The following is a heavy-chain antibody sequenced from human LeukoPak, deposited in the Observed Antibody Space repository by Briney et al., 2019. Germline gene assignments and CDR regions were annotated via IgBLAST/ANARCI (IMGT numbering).Heavy chain of an antibody. CDR2: IYTSGTT. CDR3: ARGRHYYDSSGYFNY. Sequence: SETLSLTCTVSGGSISNYYWNWVRQPAGKGLEWIRRIYTSGTTSYNPSLKSRVTMSVDTSKNQFSLKLNSVTAADTAVYYCARGRHYYDSSGYFNYWGQGTLVTVSS. V-gene: IGHV4-4*07. D-gene: IGHD3-22*01. CDR1: GGSISNYY. J-gene: IGHJ4*02.